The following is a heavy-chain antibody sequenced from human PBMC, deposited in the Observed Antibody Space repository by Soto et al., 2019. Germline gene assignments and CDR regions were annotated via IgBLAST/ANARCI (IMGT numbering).Heavy chain of an antibody. CDR2: IYYSGST. V-gene: IGHV4-59*01. D-gene: IGHD3-10*01. J-gene: IGHJ5*02. CDR1: GGSISRYY. CDR3: ARDPGSGSYYGWFDP. Sequence: SETLSLTCTVSGGSISRYYWNWIRQPPGKGLEWIGYIYYSGSTNYNPSIKSRVTITVDTSKNQFSLKMSSVTAADTAVYYCARDPGSGSYYGWFDPWGQGTLVTVS.